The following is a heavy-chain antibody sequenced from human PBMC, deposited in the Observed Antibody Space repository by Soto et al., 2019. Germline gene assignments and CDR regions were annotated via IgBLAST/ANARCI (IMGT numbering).Heavy chain of an antibody. CDR2: ISGSGGST. J-gene: IGHJ6*02. D-gene: IGHD3-9*01. CDR3: AKYFAYYDISTGIATSYYGMDV. V-gene: IGHV3-23*01. CDR1: GFTFSSYA. Sequence: GGSLRLSCAASGFTFSSYAMSWVRQAPGKGLEWVSAISGSGGSTYYADSVKGRFTISRDNSKNTLYLQMNSLRAEDTAVYYCAKYFAYYDISTGIATSYYGMDVWGQGTTVTVSS.